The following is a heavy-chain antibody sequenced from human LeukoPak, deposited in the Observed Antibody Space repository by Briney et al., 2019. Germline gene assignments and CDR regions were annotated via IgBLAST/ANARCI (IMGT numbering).Heavy chain of an antibody. CDR3: AGSITIFGVVRSWYAFDI. Sequence: SETLSLTCTVSGGSISSHYWSWIRQPPGKGLEWIGYIYYSGSTNYNPSLKSRVTISVDTSKNQFSLKLSSVTAADTAVYYCAGSITIFGVVRSWYAFDIWGQGTMVTVSS. D-gene: IGHD3-3*01. V-gene: IGHV4-59*11. CDR2: IYYSGST. J-gene: IGHJ3*02. CDR1: GGSISSHY.